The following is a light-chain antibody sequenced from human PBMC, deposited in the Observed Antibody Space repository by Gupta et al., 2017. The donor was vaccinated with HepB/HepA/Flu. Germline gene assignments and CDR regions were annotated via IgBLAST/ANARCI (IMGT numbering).Light chain of an antibody. CDR2: GNI. CDR1: SSNIGAGYD. Sequence: QSVLTQPPSVSGSPGQRVTISCTGSSSNIGAGYDVHWYQQLPGTAPKLLLYGNINRPSGVPDRFSGSKSATSASLAITGLQAEDEADYYCQSYDSSLSSSVFGGGTKLTVL. CDR3: QSYDSSLSSSV. J-gene: IGLJ2*01. V-gene: IGLV1-40*01.